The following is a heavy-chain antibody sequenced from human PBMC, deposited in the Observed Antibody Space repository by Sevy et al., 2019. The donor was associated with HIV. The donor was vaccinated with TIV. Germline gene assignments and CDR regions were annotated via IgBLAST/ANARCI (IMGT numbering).Heavy chain of an antibody. Sequence: GGSLRLSCGASGFTFSNYAMSWVRQAPGKGPEWVSGINNGGSTYYAASVKGRFTISRDNSKKMVFLQMNSLRPEDTAVYYCASGDTTMITDLDYWGQGALVTVSS. CDR3: ASGDTTMITDLDY. D-gene: IGHD5-18*01. J-gene: IGHJ4*02. V-gene: IGHV3-23*01. CDR2: INNGGST. CDR1: GFTFSNYA.